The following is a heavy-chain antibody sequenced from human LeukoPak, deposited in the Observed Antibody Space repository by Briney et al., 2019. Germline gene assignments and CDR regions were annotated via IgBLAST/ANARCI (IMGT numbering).Heavy chain of an antibody. CDR2: ISSSSSYI. CDR1: GFTFSSYS. J-gene: IGHJ3*02. CDR3: ARTTVVTHPHREAFDI. V-gene: IGHV3-21*01. D-gene: IGHD4-23*01. Sequence: GGSLRLPCAASGFTFSSYSMNWVRQAPGKGLEWVSSISSSSSYIYYADSVKGRFTISRDNAKNSLYLQMNSLRAEDTAVYYCARTTVVTHPHREAFDIWGQGTMVTVSS.